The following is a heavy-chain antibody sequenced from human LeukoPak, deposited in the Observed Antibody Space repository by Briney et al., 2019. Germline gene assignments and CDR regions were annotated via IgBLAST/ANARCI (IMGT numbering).Heavy chain of an antibody. Sequence: APGXXXXXMXXXXPEXGEXIYAQKFQGRVTMTEDTSTDTAYMELSSLRSEDTAAYYCARPYYYESTGYYLEGLYYFDYWGQGTLVTVSS. CDR3: ARPYYYESTGYYLEGLYYFDY. V-gene: IGHV1-24*01. CDR2: XXPEXGEX. D-gene: IGHD3-22*01. J-gene: IGHJ4*02.